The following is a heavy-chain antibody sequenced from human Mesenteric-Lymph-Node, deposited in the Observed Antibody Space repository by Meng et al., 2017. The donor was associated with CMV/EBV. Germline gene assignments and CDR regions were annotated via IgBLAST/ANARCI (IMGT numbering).Heavy chain of an antibody. Sequence: YGGSFSGYYWRWIRQPPGKGLEWIGEINHSGSTNYNPSLKSRVTISVDTSKNQFSLKLSSVTAADTAVYYCARGSLYCSSTSCYYYWGQGTLVTVSS. D-gene: IGHD2-2*01. CDR3: ARGSLYCSSTSCYYY. V-gene: IGHV4-34*01. J-gene: IGHJ4*02. CDR1: GGSFSGYY. CDR2: INHSGST.